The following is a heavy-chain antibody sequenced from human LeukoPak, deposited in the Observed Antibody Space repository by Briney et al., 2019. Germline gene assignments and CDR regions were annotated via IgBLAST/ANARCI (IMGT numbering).Heavy chain of an antibody. J-gene: IGHJ4*02. V-gene: IGHV3-30*02. CDR2: IRYDGSDK. CDR1: GFTFSSYG. CDR3: ARDIGSSGYYLDY. Sequence: GGSLRLSCAASGFTFSSYGMHWARQAPGKGLEWVAFIRYDGSDKYYADSVKGRFTISRDNSKNTLYLQMNSLRAEDTAVYYCARDIGSSGYYLDYWGQGTLVTVSS. D-gene: IGHD3-22*01.